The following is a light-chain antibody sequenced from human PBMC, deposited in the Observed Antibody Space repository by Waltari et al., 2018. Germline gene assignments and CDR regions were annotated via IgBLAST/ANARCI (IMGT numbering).Light chain of an antibody. CDR2: VNSDGSH. J-gene: IGLJ3*02. CDR1: SGHSSNV. Sequence: QLVLTQSPSASASLGASVKLTCTLSSGHSSNVLAWHQKQPEKGPRYLMKVNSDGSHSKGDETPDRFSGSSSGAERYLTSSNLQPEDEADYYCQTGGHGTWVFGGGTKVTVL. V-gene: IGLV4-69*01. CDR3: QTGGHGTWV.